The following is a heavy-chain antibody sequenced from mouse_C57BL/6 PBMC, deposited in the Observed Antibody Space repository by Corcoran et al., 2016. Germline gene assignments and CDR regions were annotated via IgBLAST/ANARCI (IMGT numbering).Heavy chain of an antibody. V-gene: IGHV1-80*01. J-gene: IGHJ4*01. CDR2: IYPGDGDT. CDR1: GYAFSSYW. CDR3: ASRDGRYYAMDY. Sequence: QVQLQQSGAELVKPGASVKISCKASGYAFSSYWMNWVKQRPGKGLEWIGQIYPGDGDTNYNGKFKGKATLTADKSSSTAYMQLSSLTSEDSAVYFCASRDGRYYAMDYWGQGTSVTVSS. D-gene: IGHD1-1*01.